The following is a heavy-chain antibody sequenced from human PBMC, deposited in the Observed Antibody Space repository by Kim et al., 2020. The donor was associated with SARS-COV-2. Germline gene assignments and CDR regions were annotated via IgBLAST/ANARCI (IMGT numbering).Heavy chain of an antibody. V-gene: IGHV4-30-2*01. CDR3: ARGKYDGYLSPGGTMLYFDH. Sequence: SETLSLTCVVSGDSIDSDYYSSWNWIRQAPGKGLEWIGYMSYSRNTIYNPSLKTRVTISGDRSKNQFSLKLNSVTAADTAVYFCARGKYDGYLSPGGTMLYFDHGGQGSQVTVSS. CDR2: MSYSRNT. D-gene: IGHD3-10*02. CDR1: GDSIDSDYYS. J-gene: IGHJ4*02.